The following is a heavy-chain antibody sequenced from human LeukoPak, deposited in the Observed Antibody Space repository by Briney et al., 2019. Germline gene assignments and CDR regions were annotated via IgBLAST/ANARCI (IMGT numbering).Heavy chain of an antibody. CDR1: GFSVSGKF. CDR3: ASGDGYLQPY. J-gene: IGHJ4*02. CDR2: IHYDGKI. Sequence: GGSLRLSCAASGFSVSGKFMSWVRQAPGKGLEWVSIIHYDGKIRYAGSVGGRFTIYRDNSENTLFLQMNSLRVDDTAVYFCASGDGYLQPYWGQGTLVTVSS. D-gene: IGHD2-21*01. V-gene: IGHV3-53*01.